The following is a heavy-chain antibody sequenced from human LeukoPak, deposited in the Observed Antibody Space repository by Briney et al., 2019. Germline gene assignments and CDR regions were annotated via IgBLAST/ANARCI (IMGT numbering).Heavy chain of an antibody. Sequence: PWGSLKISCKGSGYSFTSYWIMWVRQMPGKGLEWMGTIDPGDSYTSYSPSFQGHVTISADKSISTAYLQWSSLKASNTAMYYCARHLTSGLLDYWGQGTLVTVPS. CDR2: IDPGDSYT. V-gene: IGHV5-10-1*01. CDR3: ARHLTSGLLDY. J-gene: IGHJ4*02. CDR1: GYSFTSYW. D-gene: IGHD6-19*01.